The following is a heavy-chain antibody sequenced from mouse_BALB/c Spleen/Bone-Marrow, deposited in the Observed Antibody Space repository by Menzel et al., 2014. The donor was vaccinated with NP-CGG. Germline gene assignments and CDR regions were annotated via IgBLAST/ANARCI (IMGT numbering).Heavy chain of an antibody. V-gene: IGHV1-84*02. CDR3: ARPPYYYGSRPYWYFDV. D-gene: IGHD1-1*01. Sequence: VQLQQSGPELVKPGASVKISCKASGYTFTDYCINWVKQKPGQGLEWIGWIYPGSGNTQYNEKFKGKATLTVDTSSNTACMQLSSLTSEGTAVYFCARPPYYYGSRPYWYFDVWGAGTTVTVSS. J-gene: IGHJ1*01. CDR1: GYTFTDYC. CDR2: IYPGSGNT.